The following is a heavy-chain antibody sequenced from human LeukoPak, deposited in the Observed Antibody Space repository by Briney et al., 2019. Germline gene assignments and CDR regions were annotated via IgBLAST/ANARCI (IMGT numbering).Heavy chain of an antibody. J-gene: IGHJ4*02. CDR3: ASLWELGYY. CDR2: ISGGGGST. Sequence: GGSLRLSCAASGFTFSSYAMSWVRQAPGKGLEWVSAISGGGGSTYYADSAKGRFTISRDNSKNTLYLQMNSLRAEDTAVYYCASLWELGYYWGQGTLVTVSS. CDR1: GFTFSSYA. D-gene: IGHD1-26*01. V-gene: IGHV3-23*01.